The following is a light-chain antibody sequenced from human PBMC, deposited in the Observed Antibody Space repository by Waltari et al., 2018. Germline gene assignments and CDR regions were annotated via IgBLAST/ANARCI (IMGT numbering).Light chain of an antibody. CDR1: SLRRYY. V-gene: IGLV3-19*01. CDR2: GQD. J-gene: IGLJ3*02. CDR3: HSRDTISTRV. Sequence: SSELTQDPAVSVALGQTDRITCQGDSLRRYYESGYQKRPGQAPRLVLYGQDNRPSGIPDRFSGSTSGDTASLTITGAQAEDEADYYCHSRDTISTRVFGGGTRLTV.